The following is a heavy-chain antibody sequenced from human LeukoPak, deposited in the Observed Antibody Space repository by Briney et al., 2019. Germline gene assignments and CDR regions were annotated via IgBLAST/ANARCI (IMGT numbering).Heavy chain of an antibody. D-gene: IGHD2-15*01. CDR3: ASESYCGGGTGYFHFDY. CDR1: GFTFSDHY. Sequence: GGSLRLSCAASGFTFSDHYMDWVRQAPGKGLGWVGRTRNKPNNYTKEYAASVKGRFTISRDDSKNSLSLKMNSQKTECTHVYYFASESYCGGGTGYFHFDYWVRGRVVTVSS. J-gene: IGHJ4*02. CDR2: TRNKPNNYTK. V-gene: IGHV3-72*01.